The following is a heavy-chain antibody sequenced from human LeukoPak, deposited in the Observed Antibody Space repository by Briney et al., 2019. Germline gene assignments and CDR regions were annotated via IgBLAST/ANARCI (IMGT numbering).Heavy chain of an antibody. Sequence: GGSLRLSCAPSGFTFSSYSMNWVRQAPGKGLEWVSSISSSSSYIYYADSLKGRFTISRDNAKNSLYLQMHSLRADDTAVYYCARVKEASAFDIWGQGTMVTVSS. J-gene: IGHJ3*02. CDR1: GFTFSSYS. V-gene: IGHV3-21*01. CDR2: ISSSSSYI. D-gene: IGHD5-12*01. CDR3: ARVKEASAFDI.